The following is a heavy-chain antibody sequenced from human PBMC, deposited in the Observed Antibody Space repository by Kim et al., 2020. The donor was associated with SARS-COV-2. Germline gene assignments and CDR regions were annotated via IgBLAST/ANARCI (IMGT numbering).Heavy chain of an antibody. J-gene: IGHJ2*01. CDR3: ATVSSSGSYFMGGYFDL. CDR1: GYTLTELS. CDR2: FDPEDGET. V-gene: IGHV1-24*01. D-gene: IGHD3-10*01. Sequence: ASVKVPCKVSGYTLTELSMHWVRQAPGKGLEWMGGFDPEDGETIYAQKFQGRVTMTEDTSTDTAYMELSSLRSEDTAVYYCATVSSSGSYFMGGYFDLWGRGTLVTVSS.